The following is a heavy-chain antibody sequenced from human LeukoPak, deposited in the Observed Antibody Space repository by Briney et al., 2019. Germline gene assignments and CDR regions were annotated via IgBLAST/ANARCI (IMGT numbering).Heavy chain of an antibody. Sequence: PGGSLRLSCAASGLTFSSCGMNWVRQPPGKGLEWVSAIIPSGVDTYYADSVKGRFTISRDNSKNTLYLQMNNLRAEDTAVYSCATGVSTGAPEFWGRGALVTVSS. CDR1: GLTFSSCG. D-gene: IGHD5/OR15-5a*01. J-gene: IGHJ4*02. CDR3: ATGVSTGAPEF. CDR2: IIPSGVDT. V-gene: IGHV3-23*01.